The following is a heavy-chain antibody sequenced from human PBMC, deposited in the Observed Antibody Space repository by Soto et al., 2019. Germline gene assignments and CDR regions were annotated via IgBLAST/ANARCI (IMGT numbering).Heavy chain of an antibody. CDR3: AKDDHAEGGSGSFDY. Sequence: GGSLRLSCAASGFTFSSYGMHWVRQAPGKGLEWVAVISYDGSNKYYADSVKGRFTISRDNSKNTLYLQMNSLRAEDTAVYYCAKDDHAEGGSGSFDYWGQGTLVTVSS. V-gene: IGHV3-30*18. CDR1: GFTFSSYG. CDR2: ISYDGSNK. D-gene: IGHD3-22*01. J-gene: IGHJ4*02.